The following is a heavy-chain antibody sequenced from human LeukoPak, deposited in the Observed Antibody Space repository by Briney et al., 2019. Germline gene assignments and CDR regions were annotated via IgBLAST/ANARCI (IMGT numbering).Heavy chain of an antibody. D-gene: IGHD1-26*01. J-gene: IGHJ4*02. V-gene: IGHV4-39*01. CDR3: ARLRGSSLDY. Sequence: YYDESTYYNPSLKSRLSMSVDTFRNQFSLRLSSVTAADTAVHYCARLRGSSLDYWGQGALVIVSS. CDR2: YYDEST.